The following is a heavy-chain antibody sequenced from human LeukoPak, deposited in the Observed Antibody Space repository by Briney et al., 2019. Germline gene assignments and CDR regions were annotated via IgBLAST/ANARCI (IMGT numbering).Heavy chain of an antibody. CDR3: ARGGSYSGHADY. CDR2: IYYTGNT. J-gene: IGHJ4*02. V-gene: IGHV4-59*01. CDR1: GGSISSFY. D-gene: IGHD1-26*01. Sequence: SETLSLTCSVSGGSISSFYWSWIRQPPGKGLEWIGYIYYTGNTNYNPSLKSRVTISVHTSKNQFSLKLTSVTAADTAVYYCARGGSYSGHADYWGQGTLVTVSS.